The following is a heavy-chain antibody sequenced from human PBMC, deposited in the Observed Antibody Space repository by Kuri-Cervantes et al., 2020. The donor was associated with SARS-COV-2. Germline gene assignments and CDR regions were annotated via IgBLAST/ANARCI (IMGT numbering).Heavy chain of an antibody. V-gene: IGHV3-23*01. CDR2: ISGSGGST. J-gene: IGHJ4*02. Sequence: GESLKISCAASGFTFSAYAMTWVRQAPGKGLEWVSAISGSGGSTYYADSVQGRFTISRDNSKNTLYLQMNSLRAEDTAVYYCAKWDVIVVVAAPELHYWDQGTLVTVSS. CDR1: GFTFSAYA. D-gene: IGHD2-15*01. CDR3: AKWDVIVVVAAPELHY.